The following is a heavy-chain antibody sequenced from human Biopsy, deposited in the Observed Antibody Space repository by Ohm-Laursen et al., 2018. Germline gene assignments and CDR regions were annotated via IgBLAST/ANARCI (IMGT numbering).Heavy chain of an antibody. Sequence: SVKVFCKSSGYTFTGQYLHWVRQVPGQGLEWMGWINPHSGTTKFAQDFQGRVTMTRDTSITTAYMELRRLRSDDTAVYYCAKGQDLRGGAEYFQHWGQGALVAVSS. V-gene: IGHV1-2*02. CDR2: INPHSGTT. CDR1: GYTFTGQY. CDR3: AKGQDLRGGAEYFQH. D-gene: IGHD2-15*01. J-gene: IGHJ1*01.